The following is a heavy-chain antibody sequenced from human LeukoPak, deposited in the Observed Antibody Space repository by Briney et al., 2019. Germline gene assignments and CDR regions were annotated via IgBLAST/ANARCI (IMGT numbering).Heavy chain of an antibody. CDR1: GGSINSYY. CDR2: IYYSGST. V-gene: IGHV4-59*01. D-gene: IGHD5-18*01. Sequence: SEALSLTCTVSGGSINSYYWSWIRQSPGKGLEWIGYIYYSGSTNYNPSLKSRVTMSVDMSKNQFSLKLRSVTAADTAVYYCARTTEGGYTYDYFYYYYMDVWGKGTTVTISS. CDR3: ARTTEGGYTYDYFYYYYMDV. J-gene: IGHJ6*03.